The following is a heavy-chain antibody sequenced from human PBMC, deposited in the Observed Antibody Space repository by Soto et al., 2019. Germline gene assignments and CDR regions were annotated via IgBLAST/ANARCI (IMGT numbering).Heavy chain of an antibody. Sequence: QIQLVQSGAEVKKPWASVKVSCKASGYTFTDHGISWVRQAPGQGLEWMGWISAYSDYTAYAQKFQGRVNMTTDKYTNTAYMELRSLTSDDTAVYYCAKDRPRLTQNFVDVYWGQGTLVTVSS. J-gene: IGHJ4*02. CDR3: AKDRPRLTQNFVDVY. CDR1: GYTFTDHG. CDR2: ISAYSDYT. D-gene: IGHD3-16*01. V-gene: IGHV1-18*01.